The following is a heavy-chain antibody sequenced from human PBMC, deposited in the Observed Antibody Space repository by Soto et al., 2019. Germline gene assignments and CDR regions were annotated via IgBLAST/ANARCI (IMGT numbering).Heavy chain of an antibody. Sequence: QVPLVQSGAEVKKPGSSVKVSCKASGGTFSSYAISWVRQAPGQGLEWMGGIIPIFGTANYAQKFQGRVTITADESTSTAYMELSSLRSEDTAVYYCARGYSNYAYYYYYGMDVWGQGTTVTVSS. CDR1: GGTFSSYA. J-gene: IGHJ6*02. V-gene: IGHV1-69*01. CDR3: ARGYSNYAYYYYYGMDV. D-gene: IGHD4-4*01. CDR2: IIPIFGTA.